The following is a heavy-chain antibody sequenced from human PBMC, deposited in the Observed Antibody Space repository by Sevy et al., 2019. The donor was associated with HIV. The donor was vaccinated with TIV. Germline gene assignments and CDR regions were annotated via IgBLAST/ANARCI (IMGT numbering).Heavy chain of an antibody. CDR3: TRDRGYGYFDS. CDR2: IKQDGSEM. V-gene: IGHV3-7*01. Sequence: GGSLRLSCSASGFTNDFWMSWVRQAPGKALEWVANIKQDGSEMFYVDSVEGRFIISRDNAKNSIYLQMNTVRVEDTAVYYCTRDRGYGYFDSWGQGTLVTVSS. J-gene: IGHJ4*02. CDR1: GFTNDFW. D-gene: IGHD5-18*01.